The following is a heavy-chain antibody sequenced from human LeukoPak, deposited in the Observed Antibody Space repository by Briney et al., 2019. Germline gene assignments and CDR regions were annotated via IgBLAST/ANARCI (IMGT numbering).Heavy chain of an antibody. D-gene: IGHD1-26*01. J-gene: IGHJ4*02. CDR2: INPNSGGT. V-gene: IGHV1-2*02. CDR1: GYTFTGHY. Sequence: ASVRVSCKTSGYTFTGHYLHWVRQAPGQGLEWMGWINPNSGGTNYAQKFQGRVTMTRDTPISTVHMDLGRLRSDDSAVYYCARGIVGDPQDYWGQGTLVTVSS. CDR3: ARGIVGDPQDY.